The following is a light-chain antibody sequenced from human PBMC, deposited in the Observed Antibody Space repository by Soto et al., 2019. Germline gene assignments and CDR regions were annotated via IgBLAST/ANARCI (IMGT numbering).Light chain of an antibody. V-gene: IGLV2-8*01. CDR3: SSYAGSNNLV. J-gene: IGLJ2*01. CDR2: GVS. Sequence: QSALTQPPSASGSPGQSVTISCTGTSSDVGGYNYVSWYQQHPGKAPKLMIYGVSKRPSGVPDRFSGSKSGNTASLTVSGLQADDEADYYCSSYAGSNNLVFGGGTQLTVL. CDR1: SSDVGGYNY.